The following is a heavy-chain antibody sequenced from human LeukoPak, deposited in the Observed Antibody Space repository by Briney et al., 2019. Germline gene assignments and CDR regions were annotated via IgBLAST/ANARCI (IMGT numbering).Heavy chain of an antibody. D-gene: IGHD6-13*01. V-gene: IGHV6-1*01. CDR2: TYYRSKWYN. J-gene: IGHJ6*03. CDR3: ARDQPYPSPFHYSSSWPLRYYYYYMDV. Sequence: LSQTLSLTCAISGDSVSSNSAAWNWIRQSPSRGLEWLGRTYYRSKWYNDYAVSVKSRITINPDTSKNQFSLQLNSVTPEDTAVYYCARDQPYPSPFHYSSSWPLRYYYYYMDVWGKGTTVTVSS. CDR1: GDSVSSNSAA.